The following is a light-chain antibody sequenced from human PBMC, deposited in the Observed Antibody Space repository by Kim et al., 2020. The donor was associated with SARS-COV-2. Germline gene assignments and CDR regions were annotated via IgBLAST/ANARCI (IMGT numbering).Light chain of an antibody. J-gene: IGLJ3*02. CDR3: SSYTSSKTWV. V-gene: IGLV2-14*03. CDR2: DVT. Sequence: QSALTQPASVSGSPGQWFTISCTGSNSDIGGYNYVSWYQLHPGKAPKLIIYDVTKRPSGVSDRFSGSKSGNTASLIISGLQADDEADYYCSSYTSSKTWVFGGGTKLTVL. CDR1: NSDIGGYNY.